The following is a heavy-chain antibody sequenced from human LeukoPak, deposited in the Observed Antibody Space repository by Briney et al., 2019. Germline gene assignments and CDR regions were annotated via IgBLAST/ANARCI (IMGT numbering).Heavy chain of an antibody. CDR1: GFTFNEFG. J-gene: IGHJ4*02. CDR2: IWYDGSNK. CDR3: ARDRPTGSYYSIDY. V-gene: IGHV3-33*01. D-gene: IGHD1-26*01. Sequence: GGSLRLSCAASGFTFNEFGVHWVRQAPRQGLEWVALIWYDGSNKYYADSVKGRCTISRDNSKNTVYLQMNSLRVEDTALYYCARDRPTGSYYSIDYWGQGTLATVSS.